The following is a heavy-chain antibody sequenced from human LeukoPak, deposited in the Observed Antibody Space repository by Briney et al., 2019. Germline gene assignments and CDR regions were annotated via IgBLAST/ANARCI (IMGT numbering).Heavy chain of an antibody. CDR2: IYTSGST. V-gene: IGHV3-66*03. Sequence: GGSLRLTCAASGFSVSSTYMSWVRQAPGKGLEWVSLIYTSGSTFYADSVMGRFTISRDNSKNTLFLQMNSLRAEDSAVYYCTRDRAGTQSWVGFDLWGQGTLVTVSS. CDR1: GFSVSSTY. CDR3: TRDRAGTQSWVGFDL. D-gene: IGHD3-10*01. J-gene: IGHJ5*02.